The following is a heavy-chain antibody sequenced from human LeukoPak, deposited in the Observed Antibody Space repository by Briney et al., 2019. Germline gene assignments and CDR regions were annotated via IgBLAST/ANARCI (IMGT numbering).Heavy chain of an antibody. J-gene: IGHJ5*02. CDR2: INPSGGST. CDR3: AREMVDIVATISP. CDR1: GYTFTSYY. V-gene: IGHV1-46*01. Sequence: GASVKVSCKASGYTFTSYYMRWVRQAPGQGLEWMGIINPSGGSTSYAQKFQGRVTMTRDTSTSTVYMELSSLRSEDTAVYYCAREMVDIVATISPWGQGTLVTVSS. D-gene: IGHD5-12*01.